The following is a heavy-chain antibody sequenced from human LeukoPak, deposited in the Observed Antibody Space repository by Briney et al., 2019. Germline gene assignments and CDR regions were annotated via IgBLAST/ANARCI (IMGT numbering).Heavy chain of an antibody. V-gene: IGHV3-30*03. CDR2: ISYDGSNK. D-gene: IGHD3-22*01. J-gene: IGHJ4*02. CDR3: ATDSSPDF. CDR1: GFTFSSYW. Sequence: PGGSLRLSCAASGFTFSSYWMHWVRQAPGKGLEWVALISYDGSNKYYGDSVKGRFTISRDNSKNTLYLQMNSLRADDTAVYYCATDSSPDFWGQGTLVTVSS.